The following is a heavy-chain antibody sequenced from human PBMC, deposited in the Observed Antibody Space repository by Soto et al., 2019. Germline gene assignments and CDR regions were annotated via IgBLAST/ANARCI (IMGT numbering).Heavy chain of an antibody. CDR2: TYYRSNWRH. Sequence: XQTLSLTCAISGDSVSSNTAAWNWIRSSPSRGLEWLGRTYYRSNWRHDYAVSVKSRITVNPDTSKNHFSLQLNSVTPDDTAVYYCARGVAGSGFDLWGQGDLVTVSS. V-gene: IGHV6-1*01. CDR1: GDSVSSNTAA. J-gene: IGHJ4*02. CDR3: ARGVAGSGFDL. D-gene: IGHD6-19*01.